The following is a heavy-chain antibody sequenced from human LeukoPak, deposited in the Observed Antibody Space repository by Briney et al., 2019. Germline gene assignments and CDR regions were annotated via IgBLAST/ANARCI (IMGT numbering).Heavy chain of an antibody. V-gene: IGHV1-3*02. CDR2: SNAGNGNT. D-gene: IGHD2-15*01. CDR1: GCTFTSYA. Sequence: ASVKVSCKASGCTFTSYAIHWVRQAPGQRLEWMGWSNAGNGNTKYSQEFQGRVTITRDTSASSAYMEVTSLRSEDMAVYYCARAALAGVVAATLDYWGQGTLVTVSS. CDR3: ARAALAGVVAATLDY. J-gene: IGHJ4*02.